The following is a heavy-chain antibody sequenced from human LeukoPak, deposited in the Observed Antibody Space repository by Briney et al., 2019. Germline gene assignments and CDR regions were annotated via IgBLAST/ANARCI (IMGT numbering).Heavy chain of an antibody. CDR3: ARSHTQKEFCGGDRCYPTVWWFDP. CDR2: IDPKNGNR. D-gene: IGHD2-21*01. CDR1: GYTFINND. V-gene: IGHV1-8*01. J-gene: IGHJ5*02. Sequence: RASVKVSCKTSGYTFINNDINWVRQAPGQGLEWMAWIDPKNGNRGYAQNFQGRVTMTTDISINTAYLELSSLRSEDTAVYYCARSHTQKEFCGGDRCYPTVWWFDPWGQGTLVTVSS.